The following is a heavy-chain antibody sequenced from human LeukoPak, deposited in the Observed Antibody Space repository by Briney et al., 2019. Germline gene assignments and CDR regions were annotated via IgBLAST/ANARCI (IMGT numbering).Heavy chain of an antibody. Sequence: ASVKVSCKASGYTLPSYYMHWVRQAPGQGLEWMGIINPTGGSTTYAQKFQGRVTMTRYTSTSTVYMELSSLRSDDTAVYYCARTAARRFDYWGQGTLVTVSS. V-gene: IGHV1-46*01. CDR3: ARTAARRFDY. CDR1: GYTLPSYY. J-gene: IGHJ4*02. CDR2: INPTGGST. D-gene: IGHD6-6*01.